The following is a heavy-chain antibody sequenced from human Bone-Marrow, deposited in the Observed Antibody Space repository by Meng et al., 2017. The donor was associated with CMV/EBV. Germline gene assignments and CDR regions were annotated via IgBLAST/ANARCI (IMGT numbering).Heavy chain of an antibody. Sequence: GESLKISCAASGFTFSSYEMNWVRQAPGKGLEWVSVIYSGGSTYYADSVKGRFTISRDNSKNTLYLQMNSLRAEDTAVYYCARGLLDWLPNDYWGQGTLVTVSS. J-gene: IGHJ4*02. CDR2: IYSGGST. D-gene: IGHD5-18*01. CDR3: ARGLLDWLPNDY. CDR1: GFTFSSYE. V-gene: IGHV3-53*01.